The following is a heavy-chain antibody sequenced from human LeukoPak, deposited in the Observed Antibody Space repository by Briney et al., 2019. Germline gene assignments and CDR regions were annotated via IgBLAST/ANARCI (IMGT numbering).Heavy chain of an antibody. Sequence: GGSLRLSCAASGFTFSSYAMSWVRQAPGKGLEWVSAISGSSNYIYYADSVKGRFTISRDNAKNSLYLQMNSLRAEDTAVYYCARVPVLLWFGELGAFDIWGQGTMVTVSS. J-gene: IGHJ3*02. CDR3: ARVPVLLWFGELGAFDI. D-gene: IGHD3-10*01. CDR1: GFTFSSYA. CDR2: ISGSSNYI. V-gene: IGHV3-21*01.